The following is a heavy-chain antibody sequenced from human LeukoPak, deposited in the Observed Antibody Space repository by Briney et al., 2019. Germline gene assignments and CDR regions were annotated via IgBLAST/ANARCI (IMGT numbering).Heavy chain of an antibody. Sequence: ASVKVSCKASGYTFTSYYMHWVRQAPGQGLEWMGIINPSGGSTSYAQKFQGRVTMTRDTSTSTVYMELSSLRSEDTAIYYCARIWTHEVGFDYWGQGTLVTVSS. V-gene: IGHV1-46*01. CDR3: ARIWTHEVGFDY. CDR2: INPSGGST. J-gene: IGHJ4*02. D-gene: IGHD3/OR15-3a*01. CDR1: GYTFTSYY.